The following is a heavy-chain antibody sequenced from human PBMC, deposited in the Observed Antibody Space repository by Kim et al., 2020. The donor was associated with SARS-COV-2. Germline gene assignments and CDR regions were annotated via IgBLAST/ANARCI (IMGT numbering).Heavy chain of an antibody. D-gene: IGHD3-10*01. CDR2: ISGSGGST. J-gene: IGHJ5*02. V-gene: IGHV3-23*01. CDR3: VKGRGRVSFNCIDP. Sequence: GGSLRLSCAASGFTFSSYAMSWVRQAPGKGLEWVSAISGSGGSTYYIDSVRGRFTISRDNSKNTLYLQMNGLRADDTPVHYCVKGRGRVSFNCIDPWGQG. CDR1: GFTFSSYA.